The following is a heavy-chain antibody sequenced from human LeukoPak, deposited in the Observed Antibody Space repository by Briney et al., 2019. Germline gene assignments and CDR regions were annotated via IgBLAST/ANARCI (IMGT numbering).Heavy chain of an antibody. D-gene: IGHD4-17*01. J-gene: IGHJ5*02. CDR3: ARDFSYDGSVYGDYVEWFDP. Sequence: SQTLSLTCAISGDGVSSNSAAWNWIRQSPSRGLEWLGRTYYRSKWYNDYAVSVKSRITINPDTSKNQFSLQLNSVTPEDTAVYYCARDFSYDGSVYGDYVEWFDPWGQGTLVTVSS. CDR2: TYYRSKWYN. V-gene: IGHV6-1*01. CDR1: GDGVSSNSAA.